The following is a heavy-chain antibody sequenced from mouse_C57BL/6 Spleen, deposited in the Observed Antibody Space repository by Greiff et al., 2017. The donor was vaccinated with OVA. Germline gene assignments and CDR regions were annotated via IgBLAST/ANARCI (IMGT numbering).Heavy chain of an antibody. J-gene: IGHJ2*01. CDR2: IDPSDSYT. Sequence: QVQLQQPGAELVMPGASVKLSCKASGYTFTSYWMHWVKQRPGQGLEWIGEIDPSDSYTNYNQKFKGKSTLTVDKSSSTAYMQLSSLTSEDSAVYYCARVGFFTKVVEDYWGQGTTLTVSS. CDR1: GYTFTSYW. V-gene: IGHV1-69*01. CDR3: ARVGFFTKVVEDY. D-gene: IGHD1-1*01.